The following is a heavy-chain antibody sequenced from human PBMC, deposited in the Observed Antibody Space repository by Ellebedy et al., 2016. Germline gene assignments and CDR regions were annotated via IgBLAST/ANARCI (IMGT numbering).Heavy chain of an antibody. CDR1: GFTFSSYA. CDR2: ISGSGGST. V-gene: IGHV3-23*01. Sequence: GGSLRLXXAASGFTFSSYAMSWVRQAPGKGLEWVSAISGSGGSTYYADSVKGRFTISRDNSKNTLYLQMNSLRAEDTAVYYCAKDLEAHSYYFDYWGQGTLVTVSS. CDR3: AKDLEAHSYYFDY. J-gene: IGHJ4*02.